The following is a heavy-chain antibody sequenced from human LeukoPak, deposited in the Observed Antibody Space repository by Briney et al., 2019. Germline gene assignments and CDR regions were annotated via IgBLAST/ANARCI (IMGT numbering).Heavy chain of an antibody. Sequence: PSETLSLTCTVSGGSISGYYWSWIRQPAGEGLEWIGRLYASGDTNYASGTTNYNPSLKSRVTMSVDTSKNQFSLKLSSVTAADTAVYYCARDDLGGWFGELIGEHYMDVWGKGTTVTVSS. J-gene: IGHJ6*03. V-gene: IGHV4-4*07. D-gene: IGHD3-10*01. CDR1: GGSISGYY. CDR2: LYASGDTNYASGTT. CDR3: ARDDLGGWFGELIGEHYMDV.